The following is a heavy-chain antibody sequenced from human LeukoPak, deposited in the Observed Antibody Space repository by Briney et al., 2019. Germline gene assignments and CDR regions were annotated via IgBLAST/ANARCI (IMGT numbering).Heavy chain of an antibody. J-gene: IGHJ5*02. CDR3: ARDYDLLTGYKDT. D-gene: IGHD3-9*01. CDR1: GFTVSSNY. CDR2: IYSGGST. Sequence: GGSLRLSCAASGFTVSSNYMSWVRQAPGKGLEWVSVIYSGGSTYYADSVKGRFTISRHNSKNTLYLQMNSLRAEDAAVYYCARDYDLLTGYKDTRGQGTLVTVSS. V-gene: IGHV3-53*04.